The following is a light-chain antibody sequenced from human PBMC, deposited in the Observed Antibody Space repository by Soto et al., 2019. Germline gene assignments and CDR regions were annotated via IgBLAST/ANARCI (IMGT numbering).Light chain of an antibody. CDR2: EVT. Sequence: QSALTQPASVSGSPGQSITISCTGTSSDVGGYNYVSWYQHHPGKAPKLMICEVTNRPSGVSNRFSGSKSGNTASLPISGLQAEDEADYYCSSYTSNTSLVLFGGGTKLTVL. V-gene: IGLV2-14*01. J-gene: IGLJ2*01. CDR1: SSDVGGYNY. CDR3: SSYTSNTSLVL.